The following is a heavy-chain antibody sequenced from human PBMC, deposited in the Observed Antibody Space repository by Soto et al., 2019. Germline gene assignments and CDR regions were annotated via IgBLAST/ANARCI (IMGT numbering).Heavy chain of an antibody. CDR1: GYTFTSYG. CDR3: ARDQVYCSGGSCYSYNWFDP. J-gene: IGHJ5*02. D-gene: IGHD2-15*01. V-gene: IGHV1-18*01. CDR2: ISAYNGNT. Sequence: GASVKVSCKASGYTFTSYGISWVRQAPGQGLEWMGWISAYNGNTNYAQKLQGRATMTTDTSTSTAYMELRSLRSDDTAVYYCARDQVYCSGGSCYSYNWFDPWGQGTLVTVSS.